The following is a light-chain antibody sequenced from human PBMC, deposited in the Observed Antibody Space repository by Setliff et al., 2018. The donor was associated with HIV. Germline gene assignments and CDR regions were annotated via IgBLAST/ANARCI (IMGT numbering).Light chain of an antibody. CDR3: PLFYSGLYV. CDR2: DTT. CDR1: TGAVTNDNY. Sequence: QAVVTQEPSLTVSPGGTVTLTCGSSTGAVTNDNYPYWFQQKPGQAPRTLIYDTTNKHSWTPARFSGSLLGGKGALTLSGAQPEDEAEYFCPLFYSGLYVFGSGTKVTVL. V-gene: IGLV7-46*01. J-gene: IGLJ1*01.